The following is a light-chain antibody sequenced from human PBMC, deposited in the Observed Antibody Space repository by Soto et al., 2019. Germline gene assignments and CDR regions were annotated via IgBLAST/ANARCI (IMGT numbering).Light chain of an antibody. CDR3: QQYNSYSLT. V-gene: IGKV1-5*01. J-gene: IGKJ4*01. CDR2: DVS. CDR1: QTLSSW. Sequence: DIQMTQSPSTLSASVGDRVTITCRASQTLSSWLAWYQQKPGKGPKLLIYDVSSLESGVPSRFSGSGSGTEFTLTISSLQPDDFATYYCQQYNSYSLTFGGGTKVEIK.